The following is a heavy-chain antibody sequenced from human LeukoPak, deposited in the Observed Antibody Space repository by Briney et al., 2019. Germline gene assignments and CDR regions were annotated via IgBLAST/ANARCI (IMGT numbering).Heavy chain of an antibody. Sequence: TGGSLRLSCTASGFTFSSYAMSWVRQAPGKGLEWVSAISGSGGSTYYADSVKGRFTISRDNSKNTLYLQMNSLRAEDTAVYYCAKDAPYCSGGSCYDYWGQGTLVTVSS. CDR1: GFTFSSYA. V-gene: IGHV3-23*01. J-gene: IGHJ4*02. CDR3: AKDAPYCSGGSCYDY. D-gene: IGHD2-15*01. CDR2: ISGSGGST.